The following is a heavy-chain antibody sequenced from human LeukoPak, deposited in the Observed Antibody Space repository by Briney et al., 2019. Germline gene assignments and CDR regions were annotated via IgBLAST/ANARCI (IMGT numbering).Heavy chain of an antibody. Sequence: GGSLRLSCLASGFAFNTHAMHWVRQAPGKGLEWLAVMSLDGSSIYYADSVKGRFTISRDNSKNTLYLQMSSLRVEDTAVYYCARDRGKLRYFDLWGQGTLLTVSS. V-gene: IGHV3-30*15. D-gene: IGHD3-9*01. CDR1: GFAFNTHA. CDR2: MSLDGSSI. CDR3: ARDRGKLRYFDL. J-gene: IGHJ4*02.